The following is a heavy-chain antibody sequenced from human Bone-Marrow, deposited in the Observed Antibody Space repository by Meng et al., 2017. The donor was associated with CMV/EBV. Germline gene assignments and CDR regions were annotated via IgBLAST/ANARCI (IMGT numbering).Heavy chain of an antibody. J-gene: IGHJ6*02. Sequence: GESLKISCAASGFTFSDYYMSWIRQAPGKGLEWVSYISSSGSTIYYADSVKGRFTISRDNAKNSLYLQMNSLRAEDTAVYYCASTVPPASYYYYGMDVWGQGTTVPVSS. V-gene: IGHV3-11*01. CDR2: ISSSGSTI. CDR1: GFTFSDYY. D-gene: IGHD4-17*01. CDR3: ASTVPPASYYYYGMDV.